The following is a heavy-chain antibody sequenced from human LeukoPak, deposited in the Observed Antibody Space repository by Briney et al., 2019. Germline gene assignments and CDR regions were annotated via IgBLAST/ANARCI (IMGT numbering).Heavy chain of an antibody. Sequence: GGSLRLSCAASRFTFSNYSMNWVRQAPGRGLGWVSSITSSSTYIYYADSVEGRFTISRDNAKNSLYLQMNSLRAEDTAVYYCARAQGGYYDSSGYDYWGQGTLVTVSS. V-gene: IGHV3-21*01. CDR1: RFTFSNYS. CDR2: ITSSSTYI. CDR3: ARAQGGYYDSSGYDY. J-gene: IGHJ4*02. D-gene: IGHD3-22*01.